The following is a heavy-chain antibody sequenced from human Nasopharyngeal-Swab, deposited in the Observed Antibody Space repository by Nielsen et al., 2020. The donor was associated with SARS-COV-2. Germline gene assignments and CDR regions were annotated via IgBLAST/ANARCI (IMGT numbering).Heavy chain of an antibody. CDR3: ARGGSSGESSFDY. CDR2: ISYDGSIK. CDR1: GFTFSSYA. J-gene: IGHJ4*02. D-gene: IGHD5-12*01. V-gene: IGHV3-30-3*01. Sequence: SLKISCEASGFTFSSYAMHWVRQAPGMGLECAAVISYDGSIKKSADSVEGRFTIPRDNSKNTLYLQMNSLRTDDTAVYYCARGGSSGESSFDYWGQGTLVTVSA.